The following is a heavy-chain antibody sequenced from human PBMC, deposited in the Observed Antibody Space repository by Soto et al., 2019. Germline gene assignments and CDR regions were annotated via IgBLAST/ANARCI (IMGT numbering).Heavy chain of an antibody. J-gene: IGHJ6*02. Sequence: QVQLVQSGAEVKKPGSSVKVSCKASGGTFSSYAISWVRQAPGQGLEWMGGIIPIFGTANYAQKFQGRVTITADESTSTAYMELSSLISEDTAVYYCARTRYDILTGYVRNGMDVWGQGTTVTVFS. CDR2: IIPIFGTA. CDR3: ARTRYDILTGYVRNGMDV. CDR1: GGTFSSYA. V-gene: IGHV1-69*12. D-gene: IGHD3-9*01.